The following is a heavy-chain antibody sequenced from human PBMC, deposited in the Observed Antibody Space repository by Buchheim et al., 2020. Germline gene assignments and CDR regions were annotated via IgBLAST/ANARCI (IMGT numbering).Heavy chain of an antibody. CDR2: IYYSGST. CDR3: ARGIRVVVPGERAFDY. D-gene: IGHD2-15*01. Sequence: QVQLQESGPGLVKPSQTLSLTCTVSGGSISSGDYYWSWIRQPPGKGLEWIGYIYYSGSTYYNPSLKSRVTMSVDTSNNQVSLRLNSVTAADTAVYYCARGIRVVVPGERAFDYWGQGTL. V-gene: IGHV4-30-4*01. CDR1: GGSISSGDYY. J-gene: IGHJ4*02.